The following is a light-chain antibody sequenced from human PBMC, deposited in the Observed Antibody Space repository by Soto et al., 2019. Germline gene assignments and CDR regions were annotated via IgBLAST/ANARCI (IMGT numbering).Light chain of an antibody. CDR3: QSYDSSLSGSDVV. Sequence: QSVLTQPPSVSGAPGQRVTISCTGSSSNIGAGYDVHWYQQLPGTAPKLLIYGNSNRPSGVPHRFSGSKSGTSASLAITGLQAEDEADYYCQSYDSSLSGSDVVFGGGTKVTVL. CDR1: SSNIGAGYD. V-gene: IGLV1-40*01. J-gene: IGLJ2*01. CDR2: GNS.